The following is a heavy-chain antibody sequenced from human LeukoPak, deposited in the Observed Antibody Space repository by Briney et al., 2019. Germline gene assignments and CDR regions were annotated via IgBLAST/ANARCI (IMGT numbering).Heavy chain of an antibody. Sequence: ASVTVSCKASGYTFTSYDINWVRQATGQGLEWMGWMNPNSGNTGYAQKFQGRVTMTRNTSISTAYMELSSLRSEDTAVYYCARRAPYYYYMDVWGKGTTVTISS. J-gene: IGHJ6*03. CDR2: MNPNSGNT. CDR1: GYTFTSYD. CDR3: ARRAPYYYYMDV. V-gene: IGHV1-8*01.